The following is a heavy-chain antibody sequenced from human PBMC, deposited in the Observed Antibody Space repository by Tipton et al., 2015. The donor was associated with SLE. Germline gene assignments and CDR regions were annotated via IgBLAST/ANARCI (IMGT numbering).Heavy chain of an antibody. CDR1: GGSIKYSSYY. V-gene: IGHV4-39*01. Sequence: TPSLTCTVSGGSIKYSSYYLGWIRQPPGKGLQWIGTIYYDGNTYYKPSLKSRFIISVDTSKNQFSLKVNSVTAADTAVYYCARRSITPYFDYWGQGTLVTVSS. J-gene: IGHJ4*02. CDR3: ARRSITPYFDY. CDR2: IYYDGNT. D-gene: IGHD2/OR15-2a*01.